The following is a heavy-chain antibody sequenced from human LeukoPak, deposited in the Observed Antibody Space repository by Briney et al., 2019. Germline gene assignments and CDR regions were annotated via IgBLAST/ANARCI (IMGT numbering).Heavy chain of an antibody. Sequence: PSETLSLTCALSGYSISSGYFWCWIRQPPGKGVWWIGSIYHSGSTYYNPSIKSRVTISVDTSKTQFSLKLSSVTAGETAVYYCERHSPERELLDYWGQGNLVTVS. CDR2: IYHSGST. CDR3: ERHSPERELLDY. V-gene: IGHV4-38-2*01. J-gene: IGHJ4*02. D-gene: IGHD1-26*01. CDR1: GYSISSGYF.